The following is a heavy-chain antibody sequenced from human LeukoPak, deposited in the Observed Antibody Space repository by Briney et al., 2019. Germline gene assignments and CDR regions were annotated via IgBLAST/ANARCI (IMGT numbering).Heavy chain of an antibody. CDR1: GFTFSSYA. V-gene: IGHV3-7*01. D-gene: IGHD6-13*01. CDR3: GRVIAGAIDY. CDR2: INLDGSDT. Sequence: GGSLRLSCAASGFTFSSYAMTWVRQAPGKGLEWVANINLDGSDTFYVGFVKGRFTISRDNADNSLYLQMNSLRAEDTAVYYCGRVIAGAIDYWGQGTLVTVSS. J-gene: IGHJ4*02.